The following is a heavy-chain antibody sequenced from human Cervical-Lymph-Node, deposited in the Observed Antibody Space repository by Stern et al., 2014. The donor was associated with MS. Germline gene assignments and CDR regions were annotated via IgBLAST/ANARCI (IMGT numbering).Heavy chain of an antibody. V-gene: IGHV1-69*12. Sequence: QVQLVQSGAEVKKPGSSVKVSCKASGGTFSSYAISWVRQAPGQGLEWMGGIIPIFGTANYAQKFQGRVTITADESTSTAYMELSSLRSEDTAVYYCARGLIAVAGTRYGGMDVWGQGTTVTVSS. CDR2: IIPIFGTA. CDR1: GGTFSSYA. CDR3: ARGLIAVAGTRYGGMDV. D-gene: IGHD6-19*01. J-gene: IGHJ6*02.